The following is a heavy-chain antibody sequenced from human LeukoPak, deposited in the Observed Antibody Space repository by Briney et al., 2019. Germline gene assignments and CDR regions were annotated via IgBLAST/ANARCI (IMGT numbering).Heavy chain of an antibody. CDR3: ASRSLTTFGGVTLHDPHYYYGMDV. CDR2: IYYSGST. CDR1: GGSISSYY. V-gene: IGHV4-59*08. D-gene: IGHD3-16*01. Sequence: SETLSLTCTVSGGSISSYYWSWIRQPPGKGLEWIGYIYYSGSTNYNPSLKSRVTISVDTSKNQFSLKLSSVTAADTAVYYCASRSLTTFGGVTLHDPHYYYGMDVWGQGTTATVSS. J-gene: IGHJ6*02.